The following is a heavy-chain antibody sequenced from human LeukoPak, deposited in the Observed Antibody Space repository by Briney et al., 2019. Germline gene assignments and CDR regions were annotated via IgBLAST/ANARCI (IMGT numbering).Heavy chain of an antibody. V-gene: IGHV3-11*06. CDR1: GFTFSDYY. J-gene: IGHJ4*02. Sequence: PGGSLRLSCAASGFTFSDYYMSWLRQAPGKGLEGVSYFSSSSSYIYYADSVKGRFTISRDNAKNSLYLQMNSLRAEDTAVYYCARDSSGPGYFDYWGQGTLVTVSS. CDR2: FSSSSSYI. D-gene: IGHD1-26*01. CDR3: ARDSSGPGYFDY.